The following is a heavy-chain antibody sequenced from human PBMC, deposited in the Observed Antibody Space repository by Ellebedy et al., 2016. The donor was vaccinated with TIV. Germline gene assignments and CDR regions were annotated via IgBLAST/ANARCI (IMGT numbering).Heavy chain of an antibody. Sequence: SETLSLTCTVSGGSISGFHWSWIRQPPGKGLEWIGYIYYSGSTNYNPSLKSRVTISLNTSKNQFSLRLTSATAADTAVYYCASDASDQFDQWGQGTLVTVSS. CDR2: IYYSGST. CDR1: GGSISGFH. D-gene: IGHD2-21*02. V-gene: IGHV4-59*01. CDR3: ASDASDQFDQ. J-gene: IGHJ4*02.